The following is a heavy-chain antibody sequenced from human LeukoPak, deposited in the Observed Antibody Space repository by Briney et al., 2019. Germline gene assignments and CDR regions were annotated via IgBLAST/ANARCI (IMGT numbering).Heavy chain of an antibody. CDR2: IYHSGST. CDR3: ARGSSAYYFDY. J-gene: IGHJ4*02. V-gene: IGHV4-4*02. D-gene: IGHD2-2*01. Sequence: PSETLSLTCAVSGGSISSSNWWSWVRQPPGKGLEWIGEIYHSGSTNYNPSLKSRVTISADKSKNQFSLRLSSVTAADTAVYYCARGSSAYYFDYWGQGTLVTVSS. CDR1: GGSISSSNW.